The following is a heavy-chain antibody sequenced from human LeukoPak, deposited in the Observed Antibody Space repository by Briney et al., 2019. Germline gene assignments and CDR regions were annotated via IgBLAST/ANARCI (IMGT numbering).Heavy chain of an antibody. D-gene: IGHD3-22*01. J-gene: IGHJ3*02. CDR2: ISWNSGSI. V-gene: IGHV3-9*01. Sequence: GGSLRLSCAASGFTFDDYAMHWVRQAPGKGLEWVSGISWNSGSIGYADSVKGRFTISRDNAKNSLYLQMNSLRAEDTALYYCAKGDYYDSSGYPNSRKKAFDIWGQGTMVTVSS. CDR1: GFTFDDYA. CDR3: AKGDYYDSSGYPNSRKKAFDI.